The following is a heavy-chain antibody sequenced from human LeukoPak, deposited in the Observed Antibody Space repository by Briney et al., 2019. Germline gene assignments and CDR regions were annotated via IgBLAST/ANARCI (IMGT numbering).Heavy chain of an antibody. CDR2: INPSGGST. J-gene: IGHJ4*02. V-gene: IGHV1-46*01. CDR1: GYTFTSYY. D-gene: IGHD3-22*01. CDR3: ARDTNPTYYCDSSGLGSFDY. Sequence: EASVKVSCKASGYTFTSYYMHWVRQAPGQGLEWMGIINPSGGSTSYAQKFQGRVTMTRDTSTSTVYMELSSLRSEDTAVYYCARDTNPTYYCDSSGLGSFDYWGQGTLVTVSS.